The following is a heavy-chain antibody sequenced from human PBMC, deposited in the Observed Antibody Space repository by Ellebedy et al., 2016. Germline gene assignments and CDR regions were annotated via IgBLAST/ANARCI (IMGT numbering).Heavy chain of an antibody. CDR2: ISGSGTST. D-gene: IGHD1-26*01. CDR1: GFTFSSYA. Sequence: GGSLRLSCAASGFTFSSYAMSWVRQAPGKGLEWVSSISGSGTSTYYADSVKGRLTISRDNSKNTLYLQMNSLRAEDTAVYYCASFSGSYRNLDYWGQGTLVTVSS. J-gene: IGHJ4*02. V-gene: IGHV3-23*01. CDR3: ASFSGSYRNLDY.